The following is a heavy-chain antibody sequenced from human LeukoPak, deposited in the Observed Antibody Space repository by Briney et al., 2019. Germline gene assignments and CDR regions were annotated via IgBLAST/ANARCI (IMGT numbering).Heavy chain of an antibody. Sequence: SETLSLTCAVYGGSFSGYYWSWIRQPPGKGLEWIGEINHSGSTNYNPSLKSRVTISVDTSKNQFSLKLSSVTAADTAVYYCARHGRVGATRIDYWGQGTLVTVSS. V-gene: IGHV4-34*01. J-gene: IGHJ4*02. D-gene: IGHD1-26*01. CDR3: ARHGRVGATRIDY. CDR1: GGSFSGYY. CDR2: INHSGST.